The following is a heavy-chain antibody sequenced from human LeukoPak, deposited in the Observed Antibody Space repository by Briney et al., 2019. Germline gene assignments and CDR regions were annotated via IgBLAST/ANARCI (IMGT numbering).Heavy chain of an antibody. CDR3: VPSYCGPTCSTGYFDN. CDR1: GFTFSITW. CDR2: ITSDGTTT. Sequence: GGSLRLSCAASGFTFSITWMHWVRQFPGQGLVWVARITSDGTTTSYAESVEGRFTISRDNAKDTLYLQMNSLRSDDTAVYARVPSYCGPTCSTGYFDNWGRGTLVTVSS. J-gene: IGHJ4*02. V-gene: IGHV3-74*03. D-gene: IGHD2-21*01.